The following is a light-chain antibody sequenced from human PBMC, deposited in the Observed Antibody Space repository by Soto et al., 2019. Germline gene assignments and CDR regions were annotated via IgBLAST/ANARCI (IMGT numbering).Light chain of an antibody. V-gene: IGLV2-8*01. CDR3: TSYVGNDIWV. CDR1: SSDVGAYKY. CDR2: EVT. J-gene: IGLJ3*02. Sequence: QSALTQPPSASGSPGQSVTISCTGTSSDVGAYKYVSWYQQYPGKATKLLIYEVTKRPSGVADRFAGSKSGNTASLTVSGLQADDEADYYCTSYVGNDIWVFGGGTEVTVL.